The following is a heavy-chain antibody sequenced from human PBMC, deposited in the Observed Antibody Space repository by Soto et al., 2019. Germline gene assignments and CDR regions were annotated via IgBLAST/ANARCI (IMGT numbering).Heavy chain of an antibody. D-gene: IGHD3-3*01. CDR1: GFTFSKYA. J-gene: IGHJ4*02. V-gene: IGHV3-23*01. Sequence: EVQLLESGGGLVQPGGSLRLSCAASGFTFSKYAMNWVRQAPGKGLEWVSTISASGRNTYYADSVKGRFTISRDNSKNTLYLQMNSLRAEDTAVYYCAKVYGTGWSKYYFDYWGQGTLVTVSS. CDR2: ISASGRNT. CDR3: AKVYGTGWSKYYFDY.